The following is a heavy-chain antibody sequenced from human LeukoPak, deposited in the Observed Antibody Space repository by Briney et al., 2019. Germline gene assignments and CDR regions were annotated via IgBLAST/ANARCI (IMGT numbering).Heavy chain of an antibody. CDR3: ANLPSTKYAYGNNYGYLFDH. D-gene: IGHD5-18*01. Sequence: PGGSLRRSCAAAGFTFSSYGMSWVRQAPGKGLEWVSAISGSGGSTSYADSVKGRFTISRDNSKNTLYLKMNSLSAEDTAVYYCANLPSTKYAYGNNYGYLFDHWGQGTLVTVSS. J-gene: IGHJ4*02. CDR2: ISGSGGST. V-gene: IGHV3-23*01. CDR1: GFTFSSYG.